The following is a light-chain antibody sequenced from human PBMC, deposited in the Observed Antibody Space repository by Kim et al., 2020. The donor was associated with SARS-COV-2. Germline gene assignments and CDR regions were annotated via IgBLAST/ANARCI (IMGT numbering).Light chain of an antibody. CDR2: EVN. CDR3: SSYAGTHNLV. CDR1: SSDIGGYNF. V-gene: IGLV2-8*01. J-gene: IGLJ2*01. Sequence: GQAVTINCNGSSSDIGGYNFVAWYQQRPGKDPKVVIYEVNKRTSGVPDRFSGSKSGNTASLTVSGLQTEDEDDYYCSSYAGTHNLVFGGGTQLTVL.